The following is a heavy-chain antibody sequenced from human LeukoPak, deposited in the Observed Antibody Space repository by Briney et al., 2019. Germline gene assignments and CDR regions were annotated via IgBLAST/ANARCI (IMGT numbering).Heavy chain of an antibody. V-gene: IGHV1-2*02. Sequence: ASVKVSCKASGYTFTGYYVHWVRQAPGQGLEWMGWINPNSGGTNYAQKFQGRVTMTRDTSISTAYMELSRLRSDDTAVYYCARGGDYGDGDAFDIWGQGTMVTVSS. J-gene: IGHJ3*02. CDR1: GYTFTGYY. CDR3: ARGGDYGDGDAFDI. CDR2: INPNSGGT. D-gene: IGHD4-17*01.